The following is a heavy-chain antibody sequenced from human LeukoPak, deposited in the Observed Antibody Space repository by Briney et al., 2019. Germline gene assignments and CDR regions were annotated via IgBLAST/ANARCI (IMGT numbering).Heavy chain of an antibody. Sequence: ASVKVSCKASGYTFTGYYMHWVRQAPGQGLEWMGWINPNSGGTNYAQKFQGRVTMTTDTSTSTAYMELRSLRSDDTAVYYCARDISATGDWFDPWGQGTLVTVPT. CDR3: ARDISATGDWFDP. CDR2: INPNSGGT. V-gene: IGHV1-2*02. D-gene: IGHD5-24*01. J-gene: IGHJ5*02. CDR1: GYTFTGYY.